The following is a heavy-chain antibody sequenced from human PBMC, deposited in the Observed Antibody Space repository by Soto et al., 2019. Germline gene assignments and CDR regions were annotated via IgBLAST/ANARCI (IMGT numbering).Heavy chain of an antibody. CDR3: ATVSHRQYGDYGY. V-gene: IGHV1-24*01. J-gene: IGHJ4*02. CDR1: GYTLTELS. D-gene: IGHD4-17*01. Sequence: ASVKVSCKVSGYTLTELSMHWVRQAPVKVLELMVGFGPEDFETIYSQNFQGRVTMTEYTSTYTACMELSSVRSEGTAVYYCATVSHRQYGDYGYWGQGTLVTVSS. CDR2: FGPEDFET.